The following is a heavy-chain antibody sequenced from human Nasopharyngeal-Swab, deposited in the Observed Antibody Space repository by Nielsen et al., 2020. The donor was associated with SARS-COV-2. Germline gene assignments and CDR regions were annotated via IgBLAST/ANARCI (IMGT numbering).Heavy chain of an antibody. Sequence: SCKGSGYSFTSYWIAWVRQMPGKGLEWMGIIYPRDSDTRYSPPFQGQVTISADKSISTAYLQWSSLKASDTAMYYCVRPEGVATSFKYYFQYGMDVWGQGTMVTVPS. J-gene: IGHJ6*02. CDR2: IYPRDSDT. V-gene: IGHV5-51*01. CDR3: VRPEGVATSFKYYFQYGMDV. D-gene: IGHD5-12*01. CDR1: GYSFTSYW.